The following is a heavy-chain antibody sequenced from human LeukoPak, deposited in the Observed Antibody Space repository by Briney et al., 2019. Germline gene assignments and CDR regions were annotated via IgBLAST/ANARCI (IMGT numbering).Heavy chain of an antibody. CDR1: GGSISSYY. V-gene: IGHV4-59*12. J-gene: IGHJ4*02. CDR2: IYYSGST. CDR3: ARVGRGGYSYGVYYFDY. Sequence: SETLSLTCTVSGGSISSYYWSWIRQPPGKGLEWIGYIYYSGSTNYNPSLKSRVTISVDTSKNQFSLKLSSVTAADTAVYYCARVGRGGYSYGVYYFDYWGQGTLVTVSS. D-gene: IGHD5-18*01.